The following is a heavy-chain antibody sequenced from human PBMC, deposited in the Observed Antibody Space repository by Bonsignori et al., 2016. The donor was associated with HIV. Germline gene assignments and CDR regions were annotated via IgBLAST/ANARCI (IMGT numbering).Heavy chain of an antibody. J-gene: IGHJ4*02. CDR3: ARRRGPGYGSGSYLDRYFDY. V-gene: IGHV5-51*01. Sequence: VRQMPGKGLEWMGIIYPGDSDTRYSPSFQGQVTISADKSISTAYLQWSSLKASDTAMYYCARRRGPGYGSGSYLDRYFDYWGQGTLVTVSS. D-gene: IGHD3-10*01. CDR2: IYPGDSDT.